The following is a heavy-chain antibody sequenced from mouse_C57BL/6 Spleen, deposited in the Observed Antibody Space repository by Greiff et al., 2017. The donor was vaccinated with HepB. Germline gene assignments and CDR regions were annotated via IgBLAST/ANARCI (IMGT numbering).Heavy chain of an antibody. CDR3: ASDGNYGWFAY. D-gene: IGHD2-1*01. Sequence: EVQVVESGGGLVKPGGSLKLSCAASGFTFSSYAMSWVRQTPEKRLEWVATISDGGSYTYYTDNVQGRFTISRDNAKNNRYLQISHLNSEDTAMYYCASDGNYGWFAYWGQGTLVTVSA. CDR2: ISDGGSYT. J-gene: IGHJ3*01. CDR1: GFTFSSYA. V-gene: IGHV5-4*01.